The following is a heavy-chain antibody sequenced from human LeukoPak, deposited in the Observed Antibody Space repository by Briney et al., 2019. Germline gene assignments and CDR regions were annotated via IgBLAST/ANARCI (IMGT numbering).Heavy chain of an antibody. V-gene: IGHV1-2*02. CDR2: INPNSGGT. Sequence: ASVKVSCKASGYTFTGYYMHWVRQAPGQGLEWMGWINPNSGGTNYAQKFQGRVTITRDTSISTAYMELSRLRSDDTAVYYCAFGYNWNDGGSLDYWGQGTLVTVSS. CDR1: GYTFTGYY. J-gene: IGHJ4*02. D-gene: IGHD1-1*01. CDR3: AFGYNWNDGGSLDY.